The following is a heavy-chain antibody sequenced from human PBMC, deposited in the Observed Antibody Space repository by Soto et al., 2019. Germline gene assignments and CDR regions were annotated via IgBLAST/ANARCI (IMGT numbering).Heavy chain of an antibody. Sequence: ASVKVSCKTSGFTFTNSAVQWVRQARGQRLEWMGRIVVGSGNTDYAQKFQGRVTITADESTSTAYMELSSLRSEDTAVYYCARDPRGGSDYYDSSGPTCYFDYWGQGTLVTVSS. V-gene: IGHV1-58*01. D-gene: IGHD3-22*01. J-gene: IGHJ4*02. CDR1: GFTFTNSA. CDR3: ARDPRGGSDYYDSSGPTCYFDY. CDR2: IVVGSGNT.